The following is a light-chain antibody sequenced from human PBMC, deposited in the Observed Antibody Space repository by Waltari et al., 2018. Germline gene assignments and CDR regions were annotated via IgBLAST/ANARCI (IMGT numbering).Light chain of an antibody. J-gene: IGKJ4*01. V-gene: IGKV1-9*01. CDR2: DTS. Sequence: DIQLTQSPSFLSASVGDRVTITCRASQDINTYLAWYQQKPGKAPKILIYDTSTLQSGVPSRFSGSGSGTEFTLTISSLQPEDFATYYCQQFNSYPPLTFGGGTKVEIK. CDR1: QDINTY. CDR3: QQFNSYPPLT.